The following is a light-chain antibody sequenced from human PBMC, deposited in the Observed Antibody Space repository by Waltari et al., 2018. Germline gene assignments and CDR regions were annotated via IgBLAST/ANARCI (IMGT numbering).Light chain of an antibody. V-gene: IGLV1-47*01. CDR1: RPNIGNTD. J-gene: IGLJ3*02. Sequence: SVLPQPPSASRTPVPSVTTPCSARRPNIGNTDGYWYQQLPGTAPKLLIYRNNQRPSGVPDRFSGSKSGTSASLAISGLRSEDEADYYCAVWDDSLSGRVFGGGTKVTVL. CDR2: RNN. CDR3: AVWDDSLSGRV.